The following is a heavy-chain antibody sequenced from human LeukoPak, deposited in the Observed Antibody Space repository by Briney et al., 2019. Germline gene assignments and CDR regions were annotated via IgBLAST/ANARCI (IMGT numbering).Heavy chain of an antibody. CDR3: ARLGPQILWSFDY. CDR1: GYSFTSYW. CDR2: IYPGDSDT. J-gene: IGHJ4*02. V-gene: IGHV5-51*01. Sequence: GESLKISCKGSGYSFTSYWIGWVRQMPGKGLEWMGIIYPGDSDTRYGPSFQGHVTISADKSISTAYLAWSSLKASDTAIYHCARLGPQILWSFDYWGQGTLVTVSS. D-gene: IGHD2-8*02.